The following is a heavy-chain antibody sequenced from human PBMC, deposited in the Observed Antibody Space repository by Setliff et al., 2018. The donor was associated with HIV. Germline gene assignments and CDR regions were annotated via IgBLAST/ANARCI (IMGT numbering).Heavy chain of an antibody. CDR3: ARMDTSYRSFEY. V-gene: IGHV4-34*01. CDR2: INHSGNT. J-gene: IGHJ4*02. Sequence: SETLSLTCAVYSGSFSTYYWTWIRQPPGKGLEWIGEINHSGNTNYNPSLKSRVTMSVDTSKNRFSLKLNSVTAADTAVYYCARMDTSYRSFEYWGQGTLVTVSS. CDR1: SGSFSTYY. D-gene: IGHD5-18*01.